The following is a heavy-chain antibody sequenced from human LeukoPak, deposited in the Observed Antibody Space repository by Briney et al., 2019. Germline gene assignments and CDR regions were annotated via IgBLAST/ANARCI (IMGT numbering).Heavy chain of an antibody. D-gene: IGHD3-9*01. CDR1: GGSISSYY. Sequence: SEALSLTCTVSGGSISSYYWSWIRQPAGKGLEWIGRIYTSGSTNYNPSLKSRVTMSVDTSKNQFSLKLSSVTAADTAVYYCARDGLYYDILTGYYRRGYFDYWGQGTLVTVSS. CDR2: IYTSGST. CDR3: ARDGLYYDILTGYYRRGYFDY. J-gene: IGHJ4*02. V-gene: IGHV4-4*07.